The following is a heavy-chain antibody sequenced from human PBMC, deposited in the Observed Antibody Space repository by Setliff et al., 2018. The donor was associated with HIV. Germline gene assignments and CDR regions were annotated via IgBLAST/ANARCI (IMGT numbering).Heavy chain of an antibody. CDR1: GFNFRSYG. V-gene: IGHV3-48*04. D-gene: IGHD3-10*01. CDR3: ASFFGDYGY. CDR2: IGSSNHGI. J-gene: IGHJ4*01. Sequence: GGSLRLSCAASGFNFRSYGMTWVRQAPGKGLDWVAHIGSSNHGIHYTASVQGRFTVSRDNANNLLFLQMNNLRVEDTAVYYCASFFGDYGYWGHGTQVTAPQ.